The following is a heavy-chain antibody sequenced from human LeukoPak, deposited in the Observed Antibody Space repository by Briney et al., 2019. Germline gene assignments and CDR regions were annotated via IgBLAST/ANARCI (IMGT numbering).Heavy chain of an antibody. CDR1: GFTFSSYA. CDR3: AKVGVKELLFFPTYYFDY. J-gene: IGHJ4*02. V-gene: IGHV3-23*01. Sequence: PGGSLRLSCAASGFTFSSYAMSWVRQAPGKGLEWVSAISGSGGSTYYADSVKGRFTISRDNSKNTLYLQMNSLGAEDTAVYYCAKVGVKELLFFPTYYFDYWGQGTLVTVSS. CDR2: ISGSGGST. D-gene: IGHD1-26*01.